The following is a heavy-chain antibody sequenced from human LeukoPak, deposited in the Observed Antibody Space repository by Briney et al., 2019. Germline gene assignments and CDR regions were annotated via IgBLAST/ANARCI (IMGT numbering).Heavy chain of an antibody. CDR1: GFTFSSYA. CDR2: ISVSVGNT. D-gene: IGHD2-2*01. Sequence: GGSLRLSCAASGFTFSSYAMSWVRQAPGKGLEWVSAISVSVGNTYYADSVKGRFTISRDNSKSTPYLQMNSLRAEDTAVYYCAKFSRSYCSSTSCSKYFDYWGQGTLVTVSS. V-gene: IGHV3-23*01. CDR3: AKFSRSYCSSTSCSKYFDY. J-gene: IGHJ4*02.